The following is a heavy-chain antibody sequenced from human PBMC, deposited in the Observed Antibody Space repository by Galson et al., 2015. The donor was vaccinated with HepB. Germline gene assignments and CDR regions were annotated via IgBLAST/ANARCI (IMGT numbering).Heavy chain of an antibody. CDR3: ARVYGDLIDY. CDR1: GYTFTSHH. Sequence: SVKVSCKASGYTFTSHHMYWVRQAPGQGLEWMGVINRSDGSTIYAQKFLGRVTMTRDTSTSTVYMELSSLRSEDTAVYYCARVYGDLIDYWGQGTLVTVSP. CDR2: INRSDGST. D-gene: IGHD4-17*01. J-gene: IGHJ4*02. V-gene: IGHV1-46*01.